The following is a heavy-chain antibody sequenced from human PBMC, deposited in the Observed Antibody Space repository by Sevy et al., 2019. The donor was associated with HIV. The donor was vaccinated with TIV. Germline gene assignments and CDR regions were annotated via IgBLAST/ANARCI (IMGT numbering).Heavy chain of an antibody. J-gene: IGHJ1*01. CDR3: AREARESSSQGALQH. V-gene: IGHV4-30-4*01. D-gene: IGHD6-13*01. CDR2: IYYSGST. Sequence: SETLSLTCTVSGGSISSGDYYWSWIRQPPGKGLEWIGYIYYSGSTYYNPSLKSRVTISVDTSKNQFSLKLSSVTAADTAVYYCAREARESSSQGALQHWGQGTLVTVSS. CDR1: GGSISSGDYY.